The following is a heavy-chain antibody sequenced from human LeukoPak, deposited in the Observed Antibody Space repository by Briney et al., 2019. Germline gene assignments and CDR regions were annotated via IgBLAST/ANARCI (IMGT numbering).Heavy chain of an antibody. J-gene: IGHJ2*01. V-gene: IGHV4-34*01. CDR3: ARHPRLITIFGVPPPDL. CDR1: GGSFSGYY. Sequence: SETLSLTCAVYGGSFSGYYWYWIRQPPGKGLEWIGEINYSGSTYYNPSLKSRVTISVDTSKNQFSLKLSSVTAADTAVYYCARHPRLITIFGVPPPDLWGRGTLVTVSS. D-gene: IGHD3-3*01. CDR2: INYSGST.